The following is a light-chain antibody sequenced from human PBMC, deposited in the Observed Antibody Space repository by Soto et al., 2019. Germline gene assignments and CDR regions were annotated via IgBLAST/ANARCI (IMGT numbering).Light chain of an antibody. CDR2: AAS. Sequence: DIQMTQSPSSLSASVGDRVTITCRASQSISSYLNWYQQKPGKAPKLLIYAASSLQSGVPSRFSGSGSGTDFTLTISRLQPEDSATYYCQQTYTIPWTFGQGTKVDI. V-gene: IGKV1-39*01. CDR1: QSISSY. CDR3: QQTYTIPWT. J-gene: IGKJ1*01.